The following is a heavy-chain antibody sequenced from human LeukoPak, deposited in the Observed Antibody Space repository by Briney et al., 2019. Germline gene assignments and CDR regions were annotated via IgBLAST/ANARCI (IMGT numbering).Heavy chain of an antibody. V-gene: IGHV3-23*01. CDR3: GKGGGAADF. J-gene: IGHJ4*02. CDR2: IGGDGDDT. D-gene: IGHD3-16*01. Sequence: GGSLRLSCAASGFTFRSSAMTWVRQAPGKGLEWVSAIGGDGDDTIHADSVKGRFTISRDNSKNTLYLQMNSLRGGDTAVYYCGKGGGAADFWGQGTLVTVSS. CDR1: GFTFRSSA.